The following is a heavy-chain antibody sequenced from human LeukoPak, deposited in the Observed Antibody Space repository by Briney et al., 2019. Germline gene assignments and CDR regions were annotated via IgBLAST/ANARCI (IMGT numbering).Heavy chain of an antibody. CDR2: IYYSGST. D-gene: IGHD6-19*01. V-gene: IGHV4-59*01. CDR1: GGSISSYY. J-gene: IGHJ4*02. CDR3: ARGAVAGIRGFDY. Sequence: SETLSLTCTVSGGSISSYYWSWIRQPPGKGLEGIVYIYYSGSTNYNPSLKSRVTISVDTSKNQFSLKLSSVTAADTAVYYCARGAVAGIRGFDYWGQGTLVTVSS.